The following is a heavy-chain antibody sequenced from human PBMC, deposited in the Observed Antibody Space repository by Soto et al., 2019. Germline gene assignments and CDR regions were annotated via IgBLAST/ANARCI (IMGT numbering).Heavy chain of an antibody. CDR3: AGRWGGGGNSFNY. CDR2: IKQDGSEK. Sequence: EVQLVESGGGLVQPGGSLRLSCAASGFTFSTYWMSWVRQAPGKGLEWVANIKQDGSEKYYVDSVKGRFTISRDNAKNSLYLQMNSMRAEDKAVYYCAGRWGGGGNSFNYWGQGTLVTVSS. V-gene: IGHV3-7*05. J-gene: IGHJ4*02. CDR1: GFTFSTYW. D-gene: IGHD2-21*01.